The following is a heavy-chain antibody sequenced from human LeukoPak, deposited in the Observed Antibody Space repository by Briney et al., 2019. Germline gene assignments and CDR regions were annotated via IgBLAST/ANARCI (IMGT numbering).Heavy chain of an antibody. D-gene: IGHD5-12*01. V-gene: IGHV1-18*01. Sequence: ASVKVSCKASGYTFTSYGISWVRQAPGQGLEWMGWISAYNGNTNYAQKFQGRVTITRNTSISTAYMELSSLRSEDTAVYYCARRYDELDYWGQGTLVTVSS. J-gene: IGHJ4*02. CDR1: GYTFTSYG. CDR2: ISAYNGNT. CDR3: ARRYDELDY.